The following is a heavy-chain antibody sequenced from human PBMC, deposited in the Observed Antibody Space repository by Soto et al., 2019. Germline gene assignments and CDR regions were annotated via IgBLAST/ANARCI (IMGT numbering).Heavy chain of an antibody. Sequence: SETLSLTCAVYGGSFSGYYWSWIRQPPGKGLEWIGEINHSGSTNYNPSLKSRVTISVDTSKNQFSLKLSSVTAADTAVYYCARMEVYSSSSYYYYYGMDVWGQGTTVTVSS. V-gene: IGHV4-34*01. D-gene: IGHD6-6*01. CDR1: GGSFSGYY. J-gene: IGHJ6*02. CDR3: ARMEVYSSSSYYYYYGMDV. CDR2: INHSGST.